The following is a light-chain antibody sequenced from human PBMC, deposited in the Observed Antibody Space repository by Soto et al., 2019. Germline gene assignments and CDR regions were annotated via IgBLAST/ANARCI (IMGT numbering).Light chain of an antibody. CDR2: VNSDGSH. CDR1: SGHSRYA. V-gene: IGLV4-69*01. J-gene: IGLJ2*01. CDR3: QTWGTGIRV. Sequence: QLVLTQSPSASASLGASVKLTCTLSSGHSRYAIAWHQQQPEKGPRYLMQVNSDGSHSKGDGIPDRFSGSSSGAERYLTISSLQSEDEADYYCQTWGTGIRVFGGGTKVTVL.